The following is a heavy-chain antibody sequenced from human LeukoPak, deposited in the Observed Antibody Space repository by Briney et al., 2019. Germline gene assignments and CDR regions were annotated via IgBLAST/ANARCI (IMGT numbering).Heavy chain of an antibody. J-gene: IGHJ3*02. CDR1: GFTFSSYW. V-gene: IGHV3-74*01. CDR3: ARSGRGGAFDI. CDR2: IYSDGSRT. D-gene: IGHD1-26*01. Sequence: GGSLRLSCAASGFTFSSYWMHWVRQGPGKGLVWVSHIYSDGSRTTYADSVKGRFTISGDNAKNTLYLQMNSLRAEDTAVYYCARSGRGGAFDIWGHGTMVTVSS.